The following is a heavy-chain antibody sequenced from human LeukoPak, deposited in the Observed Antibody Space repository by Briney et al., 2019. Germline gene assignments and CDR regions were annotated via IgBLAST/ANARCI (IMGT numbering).Heavy chain of an antibody. CDR1: GGSISSYY. V-gene: IGHV4-59*12. Sequence: SSETLSLTCTVSGGSISSYYWSWIRQPPGKGLEWIGYIYYSGSTNYNPSLKSRVTISVDASKNQFSLKLSSVTAADTAVYYCARHDYGGKNWFDPWGQGTLVTVSS. J-gene: IGHJ5*02. D-gene: IGHD4-23*01. CDR2: IYYSGST. CDR3: ARHDYGGKNWFDP.